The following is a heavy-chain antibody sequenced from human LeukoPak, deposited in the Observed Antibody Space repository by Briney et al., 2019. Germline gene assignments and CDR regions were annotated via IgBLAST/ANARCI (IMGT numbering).Heavy chain of an antibody. CDR3: AKGSGWYIDY. V-gene: IGHV3-30*02. Sequence: GGSLRLSCAASGFTFSNYGMYWVRQAPGKGLEWVAFILYDGSNKYYADSVKGRFTFSRDNSKNTLYLQMNSLRAEDTAVYYCAKGSGWYIDYWGQGTLVTVSS. D-gene: IGHD6-19*01. CDR2: ILYDGSNK. CDR1: GFTFSNYG. J-gene: IGHJ4*02.